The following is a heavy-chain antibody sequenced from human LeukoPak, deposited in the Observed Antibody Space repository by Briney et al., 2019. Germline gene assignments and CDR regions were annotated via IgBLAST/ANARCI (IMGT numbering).Heavy chain of an antibody. CDR1: GFTFSSYS. J-gene: IGHJ6*04. D-gene: IGHD6-13*01. V-gene: IGHV3-21*01. CDR2: ISSSSSYI. CDR3: ARDPRDSSSWYWPVSYGMDV. Sequence: GGSLRLSCAASGFTFSSYSMNWVRQAPGKGLEWVSSISSSSSYIYYADSVKGRFTISRDNAKNSLYLQMNSLRAEDTAMYYCARDPRDSSSWYWPVSYGMDVWGKGTTVTVSS.